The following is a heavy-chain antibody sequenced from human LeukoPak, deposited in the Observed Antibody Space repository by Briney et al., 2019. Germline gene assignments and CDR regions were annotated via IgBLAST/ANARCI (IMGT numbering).Heavy chain of an antibody. CDR3: AAGTTHGSGSYYFRY. D-gene: IGHD3-10*01. Sequence: GGSLRLSCAASGFTLSDYYMSWIRQAPGKGLEWVSYIGSSSGYTNYADSVKGRFTISRDNAKNSLYLQMNSLRAEDTALYYCAAGTTHGSGSYYFRYWGQGTLVTVSS. V-gene: IGHV3-11*06. CDR1: GFTLSDYY. J-gene: IGHJ4*02. CDR2: IGSSSGYT.